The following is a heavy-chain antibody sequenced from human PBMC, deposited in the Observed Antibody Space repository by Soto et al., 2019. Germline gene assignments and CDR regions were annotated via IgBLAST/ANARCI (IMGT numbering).Heavy chain of an antibody. Sequence: GGALRLSCAASGFTFSSYGMHWVRQAPGKGLEWVAVISYDGSNKYYADSVKGRFTISRDNSKNTVSLLMNSLRAEDTAVYFCARGSSGYISSWYYFDYWGRGTLVTVSS. D-gene: IGHD6-13*01. CDR3: ARGSSGYISSWYYFDY. V-gene: IGHV3-30*03. CDR2: ISYDGSNK. CDR1: GFTFSSYG. J-gene: IGHJ4*02.